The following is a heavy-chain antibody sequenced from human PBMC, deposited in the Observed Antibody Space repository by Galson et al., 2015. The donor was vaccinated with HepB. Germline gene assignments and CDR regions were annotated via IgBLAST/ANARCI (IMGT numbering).Heavy chain of an antibody. D-gene: IGHD2-2*01. CDR1: GFTFSDHS. CDR2: ISRTSINI. J-gene: IGHJ6*02. CDR3: TRDVGNTKTYQYHGMDV. V-gene: IGHV3-21*01. Sequence: SLRLSCAASGFTFSDHSMNWVRQAPGKGLEWVSSISRTSININYADSVEGRYTISRDNAKNSLYLQMNSLRAEDTAVYYCTRDVGNTKTYQYHGMDVWGQGTTIAVSS.